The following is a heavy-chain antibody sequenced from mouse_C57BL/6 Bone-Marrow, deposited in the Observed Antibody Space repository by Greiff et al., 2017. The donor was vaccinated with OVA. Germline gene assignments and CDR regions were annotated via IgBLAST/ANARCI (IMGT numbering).Heavy chain of an antibody. CDR2: IDPENGDT. CDR1: GFNIKDDY. V-gene: IGHV14-4*01. CDR3: TTYRY. J-gene: IGHJ2*01. Sequence: EVQLQQSGAELVRPGASVKLSCTASGFNIKDDYMHWVKERPEQGLEWIGWIDPENGDTEYASKFQGKATITADTSSKTVYLHLSSLTSEDTAVYSFTTYRYWGQGTTLTVSS.